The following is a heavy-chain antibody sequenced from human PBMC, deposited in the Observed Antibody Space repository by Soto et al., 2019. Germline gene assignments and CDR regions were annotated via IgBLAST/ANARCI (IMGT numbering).Heavy chain of an antibody. CDR2: IYYTGST. V-gene: IGHV4-31*03. CDR1: GGSISSGAYY. CDR3: ARSTLEYYYDSSVGY. Sequence: SETLSLTCTVSGGSISSGAYYWSWIRQHPGKGLEWIGYIYYTGSTYYNPSLKSRITISVDTSKNQFSLKLSSVTAADTAVYYCARSTLEYYYDSSVGYWGQGTLVTVSS. D-gene: IGHD3-22*01. J-gene: IGHJ4*02.